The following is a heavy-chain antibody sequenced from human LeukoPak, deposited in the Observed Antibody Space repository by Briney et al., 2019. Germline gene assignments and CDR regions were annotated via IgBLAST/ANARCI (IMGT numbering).Heavy chain of an antibody. CDR1: GFTFSNYG. CDR3: AKRSDYGSNGNYFDS. CDR2: ISGRDTNT. V-gene: IGHV3-23*01. D-gene: IGHD4-23*01. Sequence: GGPLRLSCAASGFTFSNYGMSWVRQAPGRGLEWVSAISGRDTNTYYADSVEGRFTISRDNSKNTLYLQMNSLRAEDTAVYYCAKRSDYGSNGNYFDSWGQGTPVTVSS. J-gene: IGHJ4*02.